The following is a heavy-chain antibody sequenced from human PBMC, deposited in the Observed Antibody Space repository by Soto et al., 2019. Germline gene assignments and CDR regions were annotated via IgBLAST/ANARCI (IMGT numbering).Heavy chain of an antibody. Sequence: SETLCLTCAVYGGSFSGYYGSWLRQPPEKGLEWIGEINHSGSTNYNPSLKSRVTISVDTSKNQFSLKLSSVTAADTAVYYCASRDGYTRRPFDYWGQGSLVTVFS. D-gene: IGHD5-12*01. V-gene: IGHV4-34*01. CDR1: GGSFSGYY. J-gene: IGHJ4*02. CDR2: INHSGST. CDR3: ASRDGYTRRPFDY.